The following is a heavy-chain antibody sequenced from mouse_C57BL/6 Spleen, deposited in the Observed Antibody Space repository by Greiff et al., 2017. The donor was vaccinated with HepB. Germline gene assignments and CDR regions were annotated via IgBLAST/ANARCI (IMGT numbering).Heavy chain of an antibody. CDR1: GFTFSSYA. J-gene: IGHJ4*01. CDR3: ARGLRRPPYYAMDY. Sequence: VQLQQSGGGLVKPGGSLKLSCAASGFTFSSYAMSWVRQTPEKRLEWVATISDGGSYTYYPDNVKGRFTISRDNAKNNLYLQMSHLKSEDTAMYYCARGLRRPPYYAMDYWGQGTSVTVSS. D-gene: IGHD2-2*01. V-gene: IGHV5-4*01. CDR2: ISDGGSYT.